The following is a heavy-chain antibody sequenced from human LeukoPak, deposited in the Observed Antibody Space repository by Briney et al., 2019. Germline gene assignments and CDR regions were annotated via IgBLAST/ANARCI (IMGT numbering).Heavy chain of an antibody. V-gene: IGHV1-46*01. Sequence: ASVKVSCKASGDSFTSYYMHWVRQAPGQGLGWMGIINPSGGSTSYAQKFQGRVTMTRDMSTSTVYMELSSLRSEDTAVYYCARSDLLNYYFDYWGQGTLVTVSS. D-gene: IGHD1-1*01. CDR2: INPSGGST. CDR3: ARSDLLNYYFDY. CDR1: GDSFTSYY. J-gene: IGHJ4*02.